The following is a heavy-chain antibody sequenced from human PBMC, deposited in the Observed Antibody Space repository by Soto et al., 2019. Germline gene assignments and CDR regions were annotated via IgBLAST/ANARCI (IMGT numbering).Heavy chain of an antibody. J-gene: IGHJ4*02. CDR2: ISSGGSFI. D-gene: IGHD6-13*01. CDR1: GFTFSDFT. V-gene: IGHV3-21*01. Sequence: EVQLVESGGGLVKPGGSLRLSCAASGFTFSDFTMNWVRQAPGKGLQWVSSISSGGSFISYADSVRGRFTISRDNAKNSLYLQVDSLSAEDTAVFLCARGSRRTFDYWGQGTLVTVSS. CDR3: ARGSRRTFDY.